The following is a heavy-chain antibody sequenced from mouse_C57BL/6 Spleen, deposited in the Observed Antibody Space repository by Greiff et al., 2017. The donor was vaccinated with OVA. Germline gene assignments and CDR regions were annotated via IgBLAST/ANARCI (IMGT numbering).Heavy chain of an antibody. J-gene: IGHJ2*01. Sequence: EVQRVESEGGLVQPGSSMKLSCTASGFTFSDYYMAWVRQVPEKGLEWVANINYDGSSTYYLDSLKSRFIISRDNAKNILYLQMSSLKSEDTATYYCERDHYDYDGGYFDYWGQGTTLTVSS. D-gene: IGHD2-4*01. CDR1: GFTFSDYY. CDR3: ERDHYDYDGGYFDY. CDR2: INYDGSST. V-gene: IGHV5-16*01.